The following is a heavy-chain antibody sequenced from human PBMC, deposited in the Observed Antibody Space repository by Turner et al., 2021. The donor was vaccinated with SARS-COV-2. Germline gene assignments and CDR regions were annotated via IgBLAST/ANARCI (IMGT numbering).Heavy chain of an antibody. CDR3: APSPITMVRGVITFGWFDP. CDR1: GGPISSSSYY. D-gene: IGHD3-10*01. V-gene: IGHV4-39*01. J-gene: IGHJ5*02. Sequence: QLQLQESGPGLVKPSETLSLTGPVSGGPISSSSYYWGWIRQPPGKGLEWIGSIYYSGSTYYNPSLKSRVTISVDTSKNQFSLKLSSVTAADTAVYYCAPSPITMVRGVITFGWFDPWGQGTLVTVSS. CDR2: IYYSGST.